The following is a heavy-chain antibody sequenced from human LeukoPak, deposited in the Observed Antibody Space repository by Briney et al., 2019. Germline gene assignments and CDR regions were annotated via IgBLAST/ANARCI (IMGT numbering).Heavy chain of an antibody. J-gene: IGHJ4*02. CDR2: ISSSSSYI. CDR1: GFTFSSYS. CDR3: ARGGAGYYDSSGYYYNY. Sequence: GGSLRLSCAASGFTFSSYSMSWVRQAPGKGLEWVSSISSSSSYIYYADSVKGRFTISRDNAKNSLYLQMNSLRAEDTAVYYCARGGAGYYDSSGYYYNYWGQGTLVTVSS. V-gene: IGHV3-21*01. D-gene: IGHD3-22*01.